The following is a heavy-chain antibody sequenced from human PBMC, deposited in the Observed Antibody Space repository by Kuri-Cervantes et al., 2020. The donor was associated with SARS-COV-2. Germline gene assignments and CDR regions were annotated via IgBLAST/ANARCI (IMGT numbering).Heavy chain of an antibody. J-gene: IGHJ4*02. CDR1: GFSLSTSGVG. V-gene: IGHV2-5*01. D-gene: IGHD3-10*01. Sequence: SGPTLVNPTQTLTLTCTFSGFSLSTSGVGVGWIRQPPGRALEWLALIYWNDDKRYSPSLKSRLTITKDTYKNQVVLTMTNMDPVDTATYYCAHTQLLWFGELLGYFDYWGQGTLVTVSS. CDR2: IYWNDDK. CDR3: AHTQLLWFGELLGYFDY.